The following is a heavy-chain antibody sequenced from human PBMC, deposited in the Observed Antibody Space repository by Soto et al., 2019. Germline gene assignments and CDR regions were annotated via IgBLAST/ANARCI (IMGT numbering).Heavy chain of an antibody. D-gene: IGHD5-12*01. CDR2: ISDDGSKK. CDR1: GFTFSQYA. CDR3: ARAFRSGYDSTTDL. Sequence: VGSLRLSCAASGFTFSQYAFQWVRQAPGKGLECVAVISDDGSKKFYSVPVRGRFTIARDTSKNTLSLQLNSVRPDDTAVYYCARAFRSGYDSTTDLWGQGTLVTVSS. V-gene: IGHV3-30*04. J-gene: IGHJ5*02.